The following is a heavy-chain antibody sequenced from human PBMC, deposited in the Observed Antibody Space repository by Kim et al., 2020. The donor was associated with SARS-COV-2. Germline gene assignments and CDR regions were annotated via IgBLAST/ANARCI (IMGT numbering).Heavy chain of an antibody. V-gene: IGHV3-48*02. Sequence: DSVKGRFTISRDNAKNSLYLQMNSLRDEDTAVYYCASYPQWLVTDRSFDYWGQGTLVTVSS. J-gene: IGHJ4*02. D-gene: IGHD6-19*01. CDR3: ASYPQWLVTDRSFDY.